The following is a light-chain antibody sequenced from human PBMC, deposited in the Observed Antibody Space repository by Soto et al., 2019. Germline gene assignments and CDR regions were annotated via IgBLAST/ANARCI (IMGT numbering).Light chain of an antibody. J-gene: IGKJ2*01. CDR3: QQYASSSYP. Sequence: EIVLTQCRCSVSFVPVERGTLPGRTSQSFRSSYLSWYQQNPGHAPRLLIYGASRRATGIPDRFSGSGSGTDFTLTISRLEPEDFALYFCQQYASSSYPFGQGTKVDIK. CDR1: QSFRSSY. CDR2: GAS. V-gene: IGKV3-20*01.